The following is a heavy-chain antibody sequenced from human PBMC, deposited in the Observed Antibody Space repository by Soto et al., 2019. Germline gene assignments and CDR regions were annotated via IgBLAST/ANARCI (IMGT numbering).Heavy chain of an antibody. V-gene: IGHV1-69*13. CDR2: IIPIFGTA. CDR3: ARDQGYGSTYYYGMDV. J-gene: IGHJ6*01. D-gene: IGHD6-19*01. CDR1: GGTFSSYA. Sequence: SVKVSCKASGGTFSSYAISWVRQAPGQGLEWMGGIIPIFGTANYAQKFQGRVTITADESTSTAYMELSSLRSEDTAVYYCARDQGYGSTYYYGMDVWGQGTTVTVSS.